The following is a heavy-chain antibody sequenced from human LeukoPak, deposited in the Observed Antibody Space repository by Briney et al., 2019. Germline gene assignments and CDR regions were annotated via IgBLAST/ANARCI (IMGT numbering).Heavy chain of an antibody. CDR3: ARWRGLQSEFDH. CDR2: ICQDGNGR. D-gene: IGHD5-24*01. J-gene: IGHJ4*02. V-gene: IGHV3-7*01. Sequence: PGGSLRLSCAASGFTFSSYCMGWVRQTPGKRLECVATICQDGNGRDFVDSVKGGFTISRDNAKNSLYLEMNSLRVDDTAVYYCARWRGLQSEFDHWGQGTLVTVSS. CDR1: GFTFSSYC.